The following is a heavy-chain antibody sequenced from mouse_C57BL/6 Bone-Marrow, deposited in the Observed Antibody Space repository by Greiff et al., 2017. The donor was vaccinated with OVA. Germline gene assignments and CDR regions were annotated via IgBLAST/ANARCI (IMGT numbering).Heavy chain of an antibody. CDR2: ISNGGGST. Sequence: EVMLVESGGGLVQPGGSLKLSCAASGFTFSDYYMYWVRQTPEKRLEWVAYISNGGGSTYYPDTVKGRFTISRDNAKNTLYLQMSRLKSEDTAMYYCARRHYYGSSYYFDYWGQGTTLTVSS. J-gene: IGHJ2*01. CDR1: GFTFSDYY. D-gene: IGHD1-1*01. CDR3: ARRHYYGSSYYFDY. V-gene: IGHV5-12*01.